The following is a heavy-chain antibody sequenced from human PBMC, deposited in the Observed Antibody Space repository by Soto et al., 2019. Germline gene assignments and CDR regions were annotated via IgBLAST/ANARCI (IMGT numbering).Heavy chain of an antibody. CDR2: ISVHSGST. CDR1: GYSFTTYG. J-gene: IGHJ4*02. CDR3: ARERQGRYDY. V-gene: IGHV1-18*01. D-gene: IGHD1-26*01. Sequence: QVHLVQSGAEMKKPGASVKVSCKTSGYSFTTYGITWVRQAPGQGLELMWWISVHSGSTQSVQKLQGRVTMTTDTSTSTAYMELRSLRSDDTGVYYCARERQGRYDYWGQGTLVTVSS.